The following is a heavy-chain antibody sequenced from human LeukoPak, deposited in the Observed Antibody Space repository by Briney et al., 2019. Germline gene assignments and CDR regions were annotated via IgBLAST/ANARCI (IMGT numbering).Heavy chain of an antibody. CDR2: ISWNSGSI. Sequence: GGSLRLSCAASGFTFDDYAMHWVRQAPGKGLEWVSGISWNSGSIGYADSVKGRFTISRDNSKNTVYLQMNSLRVEDAAVYYCAARLPLYGMDVWGQGTTVTVSS. V-gene: IGHV3-9*01. J-gene: IGHJ6*02. D-gene: IGHD2-21*02. CDR3: AARLPLYGMDV. CDR1: GFTFDDYA.